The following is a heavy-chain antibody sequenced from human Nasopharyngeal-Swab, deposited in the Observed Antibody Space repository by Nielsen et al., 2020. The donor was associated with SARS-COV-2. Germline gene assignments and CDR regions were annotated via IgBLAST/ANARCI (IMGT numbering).Heavy chain of an antibody. CDR2: IYYSGST. D-gene: IGHD3-10*01. V-gene: IGHV4-59*01. J-gene: IGHJ6*02. CDR3: ARDRGIFQYYYYGMDV. Sequence: RQAPGKGLEWIGYIYYSGSTNYNPSLKSRVTISVDTSKNQFSLKLSSVTAAGTAVYYCARDRGIFQYYYYGMDVWGQGTTVTVSS.